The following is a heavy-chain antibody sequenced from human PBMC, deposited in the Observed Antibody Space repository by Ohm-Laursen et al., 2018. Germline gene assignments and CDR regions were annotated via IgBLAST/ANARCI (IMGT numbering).Heavy chain of an antibody. CDR1: GYSFSNYD. Sequence: ASVKVSCKASGYSFSNYDIHWVRQASGQGLEWMGWMNPKNDDTGYAHKFQGRVTMSRNTSISTANLEMTSLRSEDTAVYYCARGRLSGTRRALDIWGQGTLVTVSS. D-gene: IGHD1-7*01. CDR2: MNPKNDDT. V-gene: IGHV1-8*01. CDR3: ARGRLSGTRRALDI. J-gene: IGHJ3*02.